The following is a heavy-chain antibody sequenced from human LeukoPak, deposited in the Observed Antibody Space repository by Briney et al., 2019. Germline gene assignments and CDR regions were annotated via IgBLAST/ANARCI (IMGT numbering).Heavy chain of an antibody. Sequence: PGGSQRLSCAASGFPFSNYAMSWVRQAPGKGLEWVSAISGSGGNTYYADSVKGRFTISRDNSKNTLYLQMNSLRVEDTAVYYCAKGGQQLGYYYYGMDVWGQGTTVTVSS. CDR1: GFPFSNYA. D-gene: IGHD6-13*01. CDR3: AKGGQQLGYYYYGMDV. V-gene: IGHV3-23*01. CDR2: ISGSGGNT. J-gene: IGHJ6*02.